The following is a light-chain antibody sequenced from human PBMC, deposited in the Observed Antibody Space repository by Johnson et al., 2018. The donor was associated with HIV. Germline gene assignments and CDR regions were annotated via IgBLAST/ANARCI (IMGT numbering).Light chain of an antibody. CDR1: SSNIGNNY. J-gene: IGLJ1*01. CDR3: GTWDNSLRTGF. CDR2: DNN. V-gene: IGLV1-51*01. Sequence: QSVLTQPPSVSAAPGQKVTISCSGSSSNIGNNYVSWYQQVPGTAPKLLIYDNNRRPSGIPDRFSGSKSGSSATLDITGLQTGDEADYFCGTWDNSLRTGFFGTGTKVPVL.